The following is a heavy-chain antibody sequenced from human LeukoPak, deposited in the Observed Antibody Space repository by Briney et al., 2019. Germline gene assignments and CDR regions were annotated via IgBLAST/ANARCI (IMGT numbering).Heavy chain of an antibody. D-gene: IGHD2-2*01. J-gene: IGHJ5*02. CDR2: ISSSGSTI. CDR3: ATSTSRAKNWSDP. V-gene: IGHV3-48*03. CDR1: GFTFSSYE. Sequence: GGSLRLSCAASGFTFSSYEMNWVRQAPGKGLEWVSYISSSGSTIYYADSVKGRFTISRDNAKNSLYLQMNSLRAEDTAVYYCATSTSRAKNWSDPWGQGTLVTVSS.